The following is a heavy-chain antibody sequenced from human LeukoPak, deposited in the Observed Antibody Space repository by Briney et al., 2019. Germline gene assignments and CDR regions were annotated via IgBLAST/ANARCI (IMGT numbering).Heavy chain of an antibody. J-gene: IGHJ4*02. Sequence: PSETLSLTCTVSGGSISSYYWSWIRQPPGKGLEWIGSIYHSGSTYYNPSLKSRVTISVDTSKNQFSLKLSSVTAADTAVYYCARSRGYSVTADYWGQGTLVTVSS. D-gene: IGHD5-18*01. CDR3: ARSRGYSVTADY. CDR2: IYHSGST. V-gene: IGHV4-59*08. CDR1: GGSISSYY.